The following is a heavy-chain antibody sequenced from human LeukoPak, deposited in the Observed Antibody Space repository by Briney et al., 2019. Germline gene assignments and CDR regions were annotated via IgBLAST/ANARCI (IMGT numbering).Heavy chain of an antibody. Sequence: GESLKISCQASGYSFTTNWIGWVRQMPGKGLEWMGIVYPADSDTRYGPSFQGQVTISADKSISMAYLQWSSLKASDTAMYFCARQPGMTAKSWYFDLWGRGTLVTVSS. D-gene: IGHD2-2*01. V-gene: IGHV5-51*01. CDR3: ARQPGMTAKSWYFDL. CDR1: GYSFTTNW. J-gene: IGHJ2*01. CDR2: VYPADSDT.